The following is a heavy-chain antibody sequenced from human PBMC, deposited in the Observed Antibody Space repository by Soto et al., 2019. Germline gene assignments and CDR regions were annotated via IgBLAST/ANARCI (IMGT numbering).Heavy chain of an antibody. CDR2: MNPNSGNT. D-gene: IGHD2-8*01. CDR3: ARRARDIVLMVYAMGYYYYMDV. CDR1: GYTFTSYD. J-gene: IGHJ6*03. V-gene: IGHV1-8*01. Sequence: GASVKVSCKASGYTFTSYDINWVRQATGQGLEWMGWMNPNSGNTGYAQKFQGRVTMTRNTSISTAYMELSSLRSEDTAVYYCARRARDIVLMVYAMGYYYYMDVWG.